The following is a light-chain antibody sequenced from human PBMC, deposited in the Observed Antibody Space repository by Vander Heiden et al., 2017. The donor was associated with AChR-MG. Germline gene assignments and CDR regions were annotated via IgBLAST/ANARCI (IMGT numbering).Light chain of an antibody. CDR3: QQDDSYPST. J-gene: IGKJ3*01. Sequence: AIRMTQSPSSLSASTGDRVTITCRANQGIGSYLAWYQQKPGTAPKLLIYAASTLQSGVPSRFSGSGSGTDFTLTISCLQSEDFATYYCQQDDSYPSTFGHGTKVDVK. CDR1: QGIGSY. V-gene: IGKV1-8*01. CDR2: AAS.